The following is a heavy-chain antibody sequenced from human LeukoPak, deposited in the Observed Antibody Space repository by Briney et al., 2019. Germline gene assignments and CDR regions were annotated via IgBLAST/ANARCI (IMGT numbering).Heavy chain of an antibody. J-gene: IGHJ4*02. CDR1: GFTFSSYA. CDR3: ASSRGGINQFDY. CDR2: ISASGGST. D-gene: IGHD3-10*01. Sequence: PGGSLRLSCVTSGFTFSSYAMNWVRQAPGKGLELVSGISASGGSTYYAASVKGRFTISRDGSSSTLHLQMNNLRAEDTAVYYCASSRGGINQFDYWGQGRLVTVSS. V-gene: IGHV3-23*01.